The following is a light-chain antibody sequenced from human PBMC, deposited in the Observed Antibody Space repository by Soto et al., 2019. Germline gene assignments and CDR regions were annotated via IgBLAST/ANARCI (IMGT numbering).Light chain of an antibody. J-gene: IGKJ4*01. CDR1: QSIRTY. Sequence: DIQMTQSPSSLSASVRDRVTITCRASQSIRTYLNWYQQRPGKAPELLIFAASNLHSGVPSRFSGSGSGTDFTLTISSLQPEDFATYYCQQTYSSPLTFGGGTKVDIK. CDR2: AAS. V-gene: IGKV1-39*01. CDR3: QQTYSSPLT.